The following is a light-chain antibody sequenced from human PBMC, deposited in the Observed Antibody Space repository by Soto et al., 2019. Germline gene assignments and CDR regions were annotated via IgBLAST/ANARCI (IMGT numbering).Light chain of an antibody. V-gene: IGKV3-11*01. Sequence: SVLTHSPSTLSLSPWERATRAFMASQNISNYLLWYQQKPGQAPRLLIYDVSNRATGITARFSGSGSGTDFTLTISSLEPEDFAVYYCQQSSNWPPETFGGGTKVDIK. CDR3: QQSSNWPPET. J-gene: IGKJ4*01. CDR2: DVS. CDR1: QNISNY.